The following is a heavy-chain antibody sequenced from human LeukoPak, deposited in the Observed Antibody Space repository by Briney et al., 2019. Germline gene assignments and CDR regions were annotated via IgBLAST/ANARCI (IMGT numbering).Heavy chain of an antibody. CDR1: GYTLTELS. CDR2: FDPEDGET. J-gene: IGHJ4*02. Sequence: GASVNVSCKVSGYTLTELSMHWVRQAPGKGLEWMGGFDPEDGETIYAQKFQGRVTMTEDTSTDTAYMELSSLRSEDTAVYYCATGFRSSGYYNYFDYWGQGTLVTVSS. V-gene: IGHV1-24*01. CDR3: ATGFRSSGYYNYFDY. D-gene: IGHD3-22*01.